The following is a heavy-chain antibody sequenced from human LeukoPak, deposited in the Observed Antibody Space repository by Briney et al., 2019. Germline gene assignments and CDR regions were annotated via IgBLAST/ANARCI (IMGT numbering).Heavy chain of an antibody. CDR1: GGSLTSYY. J-gene: IGHJ4*02. CDR3: ARRYCSGASCYSASDY. D-gene: IGHD2-15*01. Sequence: SETLSLTCTVSGGSLTSYYWSWIRQPPGKGLEWIGYINYSGSTNYNPSLKSRVTISVDTSKNQLSLKLSSVTAADTAVYYCARRYCSGASCYSASDYWGPGTLVTVSS. CDR2: INYSGST. V-gene: IGHV4-59*01.